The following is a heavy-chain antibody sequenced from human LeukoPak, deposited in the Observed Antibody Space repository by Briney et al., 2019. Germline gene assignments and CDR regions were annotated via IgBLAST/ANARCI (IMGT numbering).Heavy chain of an antibody. D-gene: IGHD3-22*01. V-gene: IGHV4-30-4*07. J-gene: IGHJ3*02. Sequence: SQTLSLTCAVSGGSISSGGYSWSWIRQPPGKGLEWIGYIYYSGSTYYNPSLKSRVTISVDTSKNEFSLKLSSVTAADTAVYYCARDYYYDSSGYYYASAFDIWGQGTMVTVSS. CDR1: GGSISSGGYS. CDR3: ARDYYYDSSGYYYASAFDI. CDR2: IYYSGST.